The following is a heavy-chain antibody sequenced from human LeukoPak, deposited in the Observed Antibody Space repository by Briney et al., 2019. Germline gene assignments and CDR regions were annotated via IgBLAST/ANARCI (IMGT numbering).Heavy chain of an antibody. CDR1: GFTFSDYY. CDR2: ISSSGSTI. V-gene: IGHV3-11*01. CDR3: ISPVTGDAFDI. J-gene: IGHJ3*02. D-gene: IGHD3-10*01. Sequence: GGSLRLSCAASGFTFSDYYMSWIRQAPGKGLEWVSYISSSGSTIYYADSVKGRFTISRDNAKNSLYLQMNSLRAEDTAVYYCISPVTGDAFDIWGQGTMVTVSS.